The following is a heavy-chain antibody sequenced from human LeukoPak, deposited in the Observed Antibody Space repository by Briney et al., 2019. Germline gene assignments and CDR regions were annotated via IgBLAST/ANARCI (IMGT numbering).Heavy chain of an antibody. CDR1: GYTFTGYY. V-gene: IGHV1-18*04. Sequence: ASVKVSCKASGYTFTGYYMHWVRQAPGQGLEWMGWISAYNGNTNYAQKLQGRVTMTTDTSTSTAYMEVRSLRSDDTAVYYCARDPRQYSYGYYFDYWGQGTLVTVSS. CDR2: ISAYNGNT. CDR3: ARDPRQYSYGYYFDY. D-gene: IGHD5-18*01. J-gene: IGHJ4*02.